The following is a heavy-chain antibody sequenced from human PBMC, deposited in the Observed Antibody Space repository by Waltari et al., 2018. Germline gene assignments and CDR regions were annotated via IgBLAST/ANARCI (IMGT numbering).Heavy chain of an antibody. CDR2: IYHSGST. J-gene: IGHJ4*02. CDR3: ARDFIVVVPAAIGVAEPYYYFDY. Sequence: QVQLQESGPGLVKPSETLSLTCTVSGYSISSGYYWGWIRQPPGKGLEWLGSIYHSGSTYYNPSLKSRVTISVDTSKNQFSLKLSSVTAADTAVYYCARDFIVVVPAAIGVAEPYYYFDYWGQGTLVTVSS. D-gene: IGHD2-2*01. V-gene: IGHV4-38-2*02. CDR1: GYSISSGYY.